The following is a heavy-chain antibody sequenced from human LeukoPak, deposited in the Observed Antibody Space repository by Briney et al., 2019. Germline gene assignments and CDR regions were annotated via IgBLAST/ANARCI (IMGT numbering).Heavy chain of an antibody. D-gene: IGHD4/OR15-4a*01. V-gene: IGHV4-38-2*01. CDR3: ARLHRDYGRFDY. CDR1: GYSISSGYY. Sequence: SETLSLTCAVSGYSISSGYYWGWIRQPPGKGLEWIGSIYHSGSTYYNPSLKSRVTISVDTSKNQFSLKLSSVTAADTAVYYCARLHRDYGRFDYRGQGTLVTVSS. CDR2: IYHSGST. J-gene: IGHJ4*02.